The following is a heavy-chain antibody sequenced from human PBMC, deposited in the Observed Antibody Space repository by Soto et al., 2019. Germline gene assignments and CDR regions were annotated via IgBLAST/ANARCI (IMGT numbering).Heavy chain of an antibody. CDR2: ISYDGSNK. CDR1: GFTFSSYG. Sequence: GGSLRLSCAASGFTFSSYGMHWVRQAPGKGLEWVAVISYDGSNKYYADSVKGRFTISRDNSKNTLYLQMNSLRAEDTAVYYFANIDYSGSGSYSYYYYGIEVWGQGTTVTVSS. CDR3: ANIDYSGSGSYSYYYYGIEV. D-gene: IGHD3-10*01. V-gene: IGHV3-30*18. J-gene: IGHJ6*02.